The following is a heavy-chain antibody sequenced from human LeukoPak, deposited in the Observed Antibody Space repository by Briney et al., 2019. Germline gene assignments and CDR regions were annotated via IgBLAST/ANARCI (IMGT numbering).Heavy chain of an antibody. D-gene: IGHD3-22*01. CDR1: GFTIDGYA. V-gene: IGHV3-43*02. J-gene: IGHJ4*02. CDR3: AKGQDSSGYRSLDY. Sequence: GWSLRLSCAASGFTIDGYAMDWVRQTPGKSLEWVTLISADAGRKYYADSVKGRFTISRDNSKNSLFLQMNSLRTEDTALYYCAKGQDSSGYRSLDYWGQGTLLTVSS. CDR2: ISADAGRK.